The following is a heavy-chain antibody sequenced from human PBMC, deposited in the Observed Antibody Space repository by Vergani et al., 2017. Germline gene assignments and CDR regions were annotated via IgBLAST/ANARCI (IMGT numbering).Heavy chain of an antibody. CDR2: MFHTGEA. Sequence: QIQLQESGPGLVKPSETLSLTCSVSGYSISRGFYWAWIRQTPEKGLEWIGGMFHTGEASNSPSLQSRVAFSMDTSKNQFSLQLTSVTAADPAVYFCGVIMVRSPQPDNWFDSWGRGTLVTVSS. V-gene: IGHV4-38-2*02. CDR1: GYSISRGFY. D-gene: IGHD3-10*01. CDR3: GVIMVRSPQPDNWFDS. J-gene: IGHJ5*01.